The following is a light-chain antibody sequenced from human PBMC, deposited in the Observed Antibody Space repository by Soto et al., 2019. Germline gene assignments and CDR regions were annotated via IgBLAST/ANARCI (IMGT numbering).Light chain of an antibody. CDR2: EVS. V-gene: IGLV2-14*01. J-gene: IGLJ1*01. CDR1: SSDVGGYNY. Sequence: QSALTQPACVSWSPGQSITISCTGTSSDVGGYNYVSWYQQHPGKAPKLMIYEVSNRPSGVSNRFSGSKSGNTASLTISGLQAEDEADYYCSSYTSSSTPRYVFGTGTKVTVL. CDR3: SSYTSSSTPRYV.